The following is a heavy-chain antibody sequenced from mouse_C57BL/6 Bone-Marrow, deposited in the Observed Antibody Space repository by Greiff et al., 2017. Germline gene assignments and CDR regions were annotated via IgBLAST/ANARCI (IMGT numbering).Heavy chain of an antibody. J-gene: IGHJ4*01. Sequence: EVKLMESGGGLVQPGESLKLSCESNEYEFPSHDMSWVRKTPEKRLELVAAINSDGGSTYYPDTMERRFIISRDNTKKPLYLQMSSLRSEDTALYYCARHGDEYDGYAMDYWGQGTSVTVSS. CDR1: EYEFPSHD. D-gene: IGHD2-4*01. CDR3: ARHGDEYDGYAMDY. CDR2: INSDGGST. V-gene: IGHV5-2*01.